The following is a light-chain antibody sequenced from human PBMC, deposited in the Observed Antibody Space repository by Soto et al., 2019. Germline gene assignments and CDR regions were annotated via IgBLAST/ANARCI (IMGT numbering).Light chain of an antibody. V-gene: IGLV2-23*01. Sequence: QSALAQPASASGSPGQSITISCTGASGDVGTYSLVSWYQQHPGKAPKVVIYEGNKRPSGVPDRFSGSTSVNTASLTISGLQTADEADYYCCLSVGATTYVFGTGTKLTVL. J-gene: IGLJ1*01. CDR2: EGN. CDR1: SGDVGTYSL. CDR3: CLSVGATTYV.